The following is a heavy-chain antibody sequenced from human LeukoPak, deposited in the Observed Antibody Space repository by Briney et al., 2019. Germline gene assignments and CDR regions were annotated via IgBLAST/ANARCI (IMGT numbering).Heavy chain of an antibody. CDR1: GFTFTSYA. J-gene: IGHJ3*02. CDR3: AKDPGPADFPDAFDI. D-gene: IGHD2-21*02. V-gene: IGHV3-23*01. Sequence: GGSLRLSCAASGFTFTSYAMSWVRQAPGKGLEWVSAISGSGGSTYYADSVKGRFTISRDNSKNTLYLQMNSLRAEDTAVYYCAKDPGPADFPDAFDIWGQGTMVTVSS. CDR2: ISGSGGST.